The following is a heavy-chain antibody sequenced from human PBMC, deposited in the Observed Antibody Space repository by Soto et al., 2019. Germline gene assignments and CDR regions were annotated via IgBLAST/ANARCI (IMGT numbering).Heavy chain of an antibody. CDR2: INPNGGGT. Sequence: GASVKVSCKASGYTFNDYYIHWVRQAPGQGLEGMGWINPNGGGTKYAQKFQGRVTMTRDTSISTAYMELSRLRTDDTAVYYCATLGAGAFDYWGQGSLVTAPQ. J-gene: IGHJ4*02. CDR1: GYTFNDYY. D-gene: IGHD3-16*01. CDR3: ATLGAGAFDY. V-gene: IGHV1-2*02.